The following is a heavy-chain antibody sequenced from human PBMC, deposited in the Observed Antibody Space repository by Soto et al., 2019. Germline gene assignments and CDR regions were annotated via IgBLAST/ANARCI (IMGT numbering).Heavy chain of an antibody. CDR2: IIPIFGTA. J-gene: IGHJ3*02. V-gene: IGHV1-69*01. Sequence: NVACKASGETISRYLISCVRQKNGKGLEWMGGIIPIFGTANYAQKFQGRVTITADESTSTAYMELSSLRSEDTAVYYCARDQNYDILTGYYIPSPDAFDIWGQGTMVTVSS. CDR1: GETISRYL. CDR3: ARDQNYDILTGYYIPSPDAFDI. D-gene: IGHD3-9*01.